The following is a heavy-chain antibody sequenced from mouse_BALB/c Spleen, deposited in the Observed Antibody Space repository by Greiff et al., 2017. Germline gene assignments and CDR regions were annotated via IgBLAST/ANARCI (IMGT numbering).Heavy chain of an antibody. CDR3: ARYGSWYFDV. V-gene: IGHV1-87*01. CDR1: GYTFTSYW. Sequence: QVQLQQSGAELVRPGSSVKISCKASGYTFTSYWMQWVKQRPGQGLEWIGAIYPGDGDTRYTQKFKGKATLTADKSSSTAYMQLSSLASEDSAVYYCARYGSWYFDVWGAGTTVTVSS. D-gene: IGHD2-2*01. CDR2: IYPGDGDT. J-gene: IGHJ1*01.